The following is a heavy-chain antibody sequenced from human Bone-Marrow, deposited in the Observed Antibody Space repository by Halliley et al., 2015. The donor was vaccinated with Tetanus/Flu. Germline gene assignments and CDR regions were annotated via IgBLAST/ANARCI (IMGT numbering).Heavy chain of an antibody. Sequence: SLRLSCAASGFTFSTYAMTWVRHVPGKGLEWVSGISGSGGSTYYADSVEGRFTISRDNSKTTLYLQMSNLRAEDTALYYCAKGRSSIFGVASGAAFYYYYGMDVWGQGTTVTVSS. D-gene: IGHD3-3*01. CDR3: AKGRSSIFGVASGAAFYYYYGMDV. V-gene: IGHV3-23*01. J-gene: IGHJ6*02. CDR1: GFTFSTYA. CDR2: ISGSGGST.